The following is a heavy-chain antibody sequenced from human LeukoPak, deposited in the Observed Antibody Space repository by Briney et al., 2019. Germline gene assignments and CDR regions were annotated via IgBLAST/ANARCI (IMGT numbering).Heavy chain of an antibody. CDR3: GKSFTYFYGMDV. J-gene: IGHJ6*02. V-gene: IGHV3-74*01. D-gene: IGHD2/OR15-2a*01. Sequence: GGSLRLSCAASGFTFSSNWMHWVRQAPGKGLVWVSRIDSDGSSTSYADSVKGRFTISIDNSKNTLYLQMNSLGAEDTAVYYCGKSFTYFYGMDVWGQGTTVTVSS. CDR2: IDSDGSST. CDR1: GFTFSSNW.